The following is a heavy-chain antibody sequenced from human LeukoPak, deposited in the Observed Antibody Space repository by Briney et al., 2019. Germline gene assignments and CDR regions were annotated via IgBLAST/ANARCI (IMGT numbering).Heavy chain of an antibody. V-gene: IGHV3-21*01. D-gene: IGHD1-26*01. CDR3: ARDPYSGTYGDTYYYYMDA. CDR2: ITSSSTYT. CDR1: GFSFSSYN. Sequence: TGGSLRLSCAASGFSFSSYNMNWVRQTPGKGLEWVSSITSSSTYTFYADSVKGRFTISRDNARNSLYLQMNSLRAEDTAVYYCARDPYSGTYGDTYYYYMDAWGKGTTVTISS. J-gene: IGHJ6*03.